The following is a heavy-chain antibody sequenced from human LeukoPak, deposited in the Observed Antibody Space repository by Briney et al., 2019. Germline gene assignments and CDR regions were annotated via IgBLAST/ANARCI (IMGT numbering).Heavy chain of an antibody. V-gene: IGHV3-53*01. D-gene: IGHD3-22*01. CDR2: TYSGGST. Sequence: PGGSLRLSCAASGFTVSSNYMSWVRQAPGKGLEWVSVTYSGGSTYYADSVKGRFTISRDNSKNTLYLQMNSLRAEDTAVYYCARLTYYYDSRGFDYWGQGTLVTVSS. J-gene: IGHJ4*02. CDR1: GFTVSSNY. CDR3: ARLTYYYDSRGFDY.